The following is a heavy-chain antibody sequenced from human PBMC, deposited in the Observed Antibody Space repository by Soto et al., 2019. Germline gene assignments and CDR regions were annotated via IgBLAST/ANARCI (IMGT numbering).Heavy chain of an antibody. CDR1: GFTFSSYS. V-gene: IGHV3-21*01. CDR2: ISSSSSYI. CDR3: ARDESSSSSGTDLGYYYYMDV. D-gene: IGHD6-6*01. Sequence: GGSLRLSCAASGFTFSSYSMNWVRQAPGKGLEWVSSISSSSSYIYYADSVKGRFTISRDNAKNSLYLQMNSLRAEDTAVYYCARDESSSSSGTDLGYYYYMDVWGKGTTVTVSS. J-gene: IGHJ6*03.